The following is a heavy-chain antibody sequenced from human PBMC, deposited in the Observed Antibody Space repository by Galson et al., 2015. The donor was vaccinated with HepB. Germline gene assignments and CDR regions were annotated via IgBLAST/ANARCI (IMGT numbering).Heavy chain of an antibody. V-gene: IGHV5-51*01. CDR1: GYSFTSYW. CDR3: ARLSGVYCSSTSCDLADAFDI. J-gene: IGHJ3*02. Sequence: QSGAEVKKPGESLKISCKGSGYSFTSYWIGWVRQMPGKGLEWMGIIYPGDSDTRYSPSFQGQVTISADKSISTAYLQWSSLKASDTAMYYCARLSGVYCSSTSCDLADAFDIWGQGTMVTVSS. D-gene: IGHD2-2*01. CDR2: IYPGDSDT.